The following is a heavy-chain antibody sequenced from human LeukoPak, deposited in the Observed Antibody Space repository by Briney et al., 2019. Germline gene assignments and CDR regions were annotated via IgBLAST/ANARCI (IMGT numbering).Heavy chain of an antibody. J-gene: IGHJ4*02. D-gene: IGHD5-18*01. CDR3: ARDGYSYVLYYFDY. V-gene: IGHV3-30*06. Sequence: PGGSLRLSCAASGFTFSSYGMHWGRQAPGKGLEGVAVIWYDGSNKYYADSVKGRFTISRDNSKNTLYLQMNSLRAEDTAVYYCARDGYSYVLYYFDYWGQGTLVTVSS. CDR1: GFTFSSYG. CDR2: IWYDGSNK.